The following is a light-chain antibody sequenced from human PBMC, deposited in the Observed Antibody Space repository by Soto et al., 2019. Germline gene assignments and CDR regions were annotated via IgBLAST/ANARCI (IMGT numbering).Light chain of an antibody. V-gene: IGKV4-1*01. J-gene: IGKJ3*01. CDR1: QSVLYSSNNKNY. CDR3: QQYYSTPLT. CDR2: WAS. Sequence: IVMTQSPDSLAVSLGERATINCKSSQSVLYSSNNKNYLAWYQQKPGQPPKMRIYWASTRESGVPDRFSGSGSGTDFTLTISSLQAEDVAVYYCQQYYSTPLTFGPGTKVDIK.